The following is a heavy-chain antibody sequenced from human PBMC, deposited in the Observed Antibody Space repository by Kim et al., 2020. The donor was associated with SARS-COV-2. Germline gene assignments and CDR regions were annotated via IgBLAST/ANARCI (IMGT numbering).Heavy chain of an antibody. Sequence: GGSLRLSCVASGFTVGTDWMTWVRQAPGKGPEWVANINTDGSQRSFVDSVRGRFSISIDFAKNSLFLQMNSLRVEDTAVYYCAREPSAESTWGQGTLVTVSS. J-gene: IGHJ5*02. CDR3: AREPSAEST. CDR2: INTDGSQR. V-gene: IGHV3-7*03. CDR1: GFTVGTDW.